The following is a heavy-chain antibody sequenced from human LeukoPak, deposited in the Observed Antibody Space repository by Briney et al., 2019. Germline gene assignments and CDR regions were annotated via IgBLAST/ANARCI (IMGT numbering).Heavy chain of an antibody. D-gene: IGHD2-2*01. CDR2: ISSSSSYT. J-gene: IGHJ4*02. V-gene: IGHV3-11*03. CDR3: ARTRRYCSSTSCYGPHYFDY. Sequence: GGSLRLSCAASGFTFSDYYMSWIRQAPGKGLEWVAYISSSSSYTNYADSVKGRFTISRDNAKNSLYLQMNSLRAEDTAVYYCARTRRYCSSTSCYGPHYFDYWGQGTLVTVSS. CDR1: GFTFSDYY.